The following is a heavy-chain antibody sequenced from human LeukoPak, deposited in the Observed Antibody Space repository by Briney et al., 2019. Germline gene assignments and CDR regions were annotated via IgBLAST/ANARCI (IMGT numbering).Heavy chain of an antibody. D-gene: IGHD3-22*01. Sequence: GESLNISFRASGYSFTNYWIGWVRQMPGKGLEWMGIIYPGDSDTRYSPSFQGQVTISDDKSINTAYLQWSGLKASDSAMYYCARRALYYDSTGYGAVDYWGQGTLVIVSS. CDR2: IYPGDSDT. CDR3: ARRALYYDSTGYGAVDY. V-gene: IGHV5-51*01. CDR1: GYSFTNYW. J-gene: IGHJ4*02.